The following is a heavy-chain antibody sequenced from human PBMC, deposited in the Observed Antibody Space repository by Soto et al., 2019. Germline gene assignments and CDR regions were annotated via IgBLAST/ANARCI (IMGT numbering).Heavy chain of an antibody. Sequence: EVQLVESGGGLVQPGGSLRLSCAASGFTFSSYSMNWVRQAPGKGLEWVSYISSSGSTIYYADSVKGRFTISRDNAKNSLYLQMNSLRGEDTAVYYCARNVVVAATTYWYFDLWGRGTLVTVSS. D-gene: IGHD2-15*01. J-gene: IGHJ2*01. CDR1: GFTFSSYS. V-gene: IGHV3-48*01. CDR3: ARNVVVAATTYWYFDL. CDR2: ISSSGSTI.